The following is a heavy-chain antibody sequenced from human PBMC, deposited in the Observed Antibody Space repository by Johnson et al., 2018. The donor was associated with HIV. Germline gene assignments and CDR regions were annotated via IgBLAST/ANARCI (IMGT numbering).Heavy chain of an antibody. CDR2: TYYEGINK. V-gene: IGHV3-33*06. Sequence: QVHLVESGGGVVQPGRSLKLSCAASGFTFSSYGMHWVRQAPGKGLEWMALTYYEGINKYYADSVKGRFTISRDNTKNTLYLQMNSLRAEDTAVYYCAKIMSKWSVDDDAFDVWGQGTMVTVSS. D-gene: IGHD2-15*01. J-gene: IGHJ3*01. CDR3: AKIMSKWSVDDDAFDV. CDR1: GFTFSSYG.